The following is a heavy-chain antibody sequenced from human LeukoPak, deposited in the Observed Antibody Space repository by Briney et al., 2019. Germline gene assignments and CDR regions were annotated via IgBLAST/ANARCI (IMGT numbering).Heavy chain of an antibody. CDR2: ISWDGGST. D-gene: IGHD5-18*01. CDR3: AKVSPGYSYGLGY. V-gene: IGHV3-43D*04. CDR1: GFTFDDYA. J-gene: IGHJ4*02. Sequence: PGGSLRLSCAASGFTFDDYAMHWVRQAPGKGLEWVSLISWDGGSTYYADSVKGRFTISRDNSKNSLYLQMNSLRAEDTALYYCAKVSPGYSYGLGYWGQGTLVTVSS.